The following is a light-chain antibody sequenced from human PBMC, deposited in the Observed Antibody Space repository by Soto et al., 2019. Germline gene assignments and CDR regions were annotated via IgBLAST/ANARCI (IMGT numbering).Light chain of an antibody. V-gene: IGLV2-14*01. CDR3: ISYTDRQSYL. CDR2: EVS. J-gene: IGLJ1*01. Sequence: QSALTQPASVSGSPGQSITISCTGSTSDVGAYNYVSWYKHHPGQAPQLMIYEVSNRPSGVSNRFSGSKSGITASLTISGLQTEDEADYYCISYTDRQSYLFGTGTKLTVL. CDR1: TSDVGAYNY.